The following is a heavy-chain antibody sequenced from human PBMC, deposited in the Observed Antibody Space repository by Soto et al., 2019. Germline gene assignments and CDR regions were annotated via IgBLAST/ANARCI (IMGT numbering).Heavy chain of an antibody. J-gene: IGHJ4*01. Sequence: VELVQSPPAVRRPGASVKVSCQASGYSFSLYGVTWMRQAPGQGLEWMGWISARNGYTRYGQRFEDRVTLTIDTAANTAYMEMRSLRSDDAAFYFCARERTWEPLLYWGRGTLITVSS. CDR3: ARERTWEPLLY. CDR2: ISARNGYT. V-gene: IGHV1-18*01. CDR1: GYSFSLYG. D-gene: IGHD1-26*01.